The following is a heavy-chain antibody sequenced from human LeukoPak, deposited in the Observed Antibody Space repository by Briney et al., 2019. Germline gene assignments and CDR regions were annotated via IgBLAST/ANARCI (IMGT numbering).Heavy chain of an antibody. J-gene: IGHJ4*02. V-gene: IGHV3-9*01. CDR3: AKPKRGYSGYGYFDY. D-gene: IGHD5-12*01. CDR2: ISWNSGSI. Sequence: GGSLRLSCAASGFTFSSYAMSWVRQAPGKGLEWVSGISWNSGSIGYADSVKGRFTISRDNAKNSLYLQMNSLRAEDTALYYCAKPKRGYSGYGYFDYWGQGTLVTVSS. CDR1: GFTFSSYA.